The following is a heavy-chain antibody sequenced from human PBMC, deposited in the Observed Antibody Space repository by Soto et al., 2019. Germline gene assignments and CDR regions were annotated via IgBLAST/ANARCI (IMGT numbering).Heavy chain of an antibody. D-gene: IGHD3-16*02. CDR2: ITSTGASI. Sequence: GSLRLSCAASGFTFSNFEMNWVRQAPGKGLEWVSYITSTGASIYYADSVKGRFTISRDNAKNSLFLQMNRLRAEDTAVYYCARGNSPVNVFWGQGTLVTVSS. CDR3: ARGNSPVNVF. V-gene: IGHV3-48*03. CDR1: GFTFSNFE. J-gene: IGHJ4*02.